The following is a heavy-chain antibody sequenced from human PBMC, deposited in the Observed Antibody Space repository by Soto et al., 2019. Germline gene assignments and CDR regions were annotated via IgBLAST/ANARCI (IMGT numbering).Heavy chain of an antibody. J-gene: IGHJ6*02. CDR2: IIPILGTA. Sequence: SVKVSCKASGGTFSSYAISWVRQAPGQGLEWMGGIIPILGTANYAQKFQGRVTITADKSTSTAYMELSSLRSEDTAVYYCARSIVVVPAAIYYYYYGMDVWGQGTTVTVSS. CDR1: GGTFSSYA. CDR3: ARSIVVVPAAIYYYYYGMDV. V-gene: IGHV1-69*10. D-gene: IGHD2-2*02.